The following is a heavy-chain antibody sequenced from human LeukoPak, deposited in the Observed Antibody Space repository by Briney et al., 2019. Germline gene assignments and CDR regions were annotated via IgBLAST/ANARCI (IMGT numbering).Heavy chain of an antibody. J-gene: IGHJ6*03. D-gene: IGHD4-17*01. Sequence: QAGGSLRLSCAASGFTFSSYAMHWVRQAPGKGLEWVAVISYDGSNKYYADSVKGRFTISRDNSKNTLYLQMNSLRAEDTAVYYCARTGYGDYVLYYYYMDVWGKGTTVTVSS. V-gene: IGHV3-30*01. CDR3: ARTGYGDYVLYYYYMDV. CDR2: ISYDGSNK. CDR1: GFTFSSYA.